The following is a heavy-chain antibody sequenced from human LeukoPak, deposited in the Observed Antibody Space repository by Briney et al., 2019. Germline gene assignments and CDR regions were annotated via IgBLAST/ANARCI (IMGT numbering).Heavy chain of an antibody. CDR1: GGPISSYY. CDR2: IYTSGTT. Sequence: SETLSPTCTVSGGPISSYYWSWIRQPAGWGVGWIGRIYTSGTTNYNTSLKRRVTMSVATSKNTFSLKLSSVTAADTAVYYCARDDVAARSARGDFDLWGRGTLVTVSS. D-gene: IGHD6-6*01. V-gene: IGHV4-4*07. J-gene: IGHJ2*01. CDR3: ARDDVAARSARGDFDL.